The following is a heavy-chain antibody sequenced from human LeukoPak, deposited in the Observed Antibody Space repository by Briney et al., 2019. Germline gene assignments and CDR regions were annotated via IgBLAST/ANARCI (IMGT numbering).Heavy chain of an antibody. CDR1: GFTFSTYS. Sequence: PGGSLRLSCAASGFTFSTYSMNWVRQAPEKGLEWVSYISSSSVTIYYADSVKGRFTISRDNAKNSLYLQMNSLRAEDTAVYYCARGGLSSAASFDYWGQGTLVTVSS. J-gene: IGHJ4*02. CDR3: ARGGLSSAASFDY. CDR2: ISSSSVTI. V-gene: IGHV3-48*01. D-gene: IGHD6-19*01.